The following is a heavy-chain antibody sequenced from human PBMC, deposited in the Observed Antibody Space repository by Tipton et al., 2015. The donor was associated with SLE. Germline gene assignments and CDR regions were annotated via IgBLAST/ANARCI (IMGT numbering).Heavy chain of an antibody. CDR2: IYISGRT. CDR3: ARARVYDFYRGYAPYDN. D-gene: IGHD3-3*01. J-gene: IGHJ4*02. V-gene: IGHV4-61*09. CDR1: GDSISSGGYY. Sequence: LRLSCSVSGDSISSGGYYWNWIRKPAGKGLEWIGQIYISGRTNYNPSLKSRVTISVDTSKNQFSLKVNSVTAADTAVYYCARARVYDFYRGYAPYDNWGQGTLVTVSS.